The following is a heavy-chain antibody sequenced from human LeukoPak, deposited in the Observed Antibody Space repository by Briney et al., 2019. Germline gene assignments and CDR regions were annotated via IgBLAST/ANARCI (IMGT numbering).Heavy chain of an antibody. CDR3: AKNTRNTPPRGGAFDI. D-gene: IGHD4-23*01. CDR1: GFTFGSYA. CDR2: ISGSGGST. V-gene: IGHV3-23*01. Sequence: PGGSLRLSCAASGFTFGSYAMSWVRQAPGKGLEWVSAISGSGGSTYYADSVKGRFTISRDNSKNTLYLQMNSLRAEDTAVYYCAKNTRNTPPRGGAFDIWGQGTMVTVSS. J-gene: IGHJ3*02.